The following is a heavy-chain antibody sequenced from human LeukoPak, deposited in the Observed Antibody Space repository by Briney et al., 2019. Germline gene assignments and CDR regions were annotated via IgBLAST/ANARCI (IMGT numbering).Heavy chain of an antibody. J-gene: IGHJ4*02. Sequence: SETLSLTCAVYGGSFSGYYWSWIRQPPGKGLEWIGEINHSGSTNYNPSLKSRVTISVDTSKNQFSLKLSSVTAADTAVYYCARGWRRGFDCWGQGTLVTVSS. CDR2: INHSGST. V-gene: IGHV4-34*01. CDR1: GGSFSGYY. CDR3: ARGWRRGFDC.